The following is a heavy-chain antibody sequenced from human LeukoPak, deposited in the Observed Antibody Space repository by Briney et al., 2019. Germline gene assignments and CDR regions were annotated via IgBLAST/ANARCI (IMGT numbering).Heavy chain of an antibody. D-gene: IGHD3-10*01. V-gene: IGHV5-51*01. CDR1: GYSFTSYW. CDR3: ARLMVRGVMGSTHQDYYYYYYMDV. Sequence: GESLKISCKGSGYSFTSYWIGWVRQMPGKGLEWMGIIYPGDSDTRYSPSFQGQVTISADKSISTAYLQWSSLKASDTAMYYCARLMVRGVMGSTHQDYYYYYYMDVWGKGTTVTVSS. J-gene: IGHJ6*03. CDR2: IYPGDSDT.